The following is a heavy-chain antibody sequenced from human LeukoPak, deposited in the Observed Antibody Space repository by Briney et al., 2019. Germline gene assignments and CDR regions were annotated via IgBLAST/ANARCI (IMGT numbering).Heavy chain of an antibody. Sequence: SETLSLTCAVYGGSFSGYYWSWIRQPPGKGLEWIGEINHSGSTNYNPSLKSRVTISVDTSKNQFSLKLSSVTAADTAVYYCARDRTYYDILTGPRPYYYMDVWGKGTTVTVSS. CDR3: ARDRTYYDILTGPRPYYYMDV. J-gene: IGHJ6*03. V-gene: IGHV4-34*01. D-gene: IGHD3-9*01. CDR1: GGSFSGYY. CDR2: INHSGST.